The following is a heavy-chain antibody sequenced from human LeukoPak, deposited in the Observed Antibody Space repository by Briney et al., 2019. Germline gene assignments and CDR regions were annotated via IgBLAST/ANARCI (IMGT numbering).Heavy chain of an antibody. V-gene: IGHV4-61*02. J-gene: IGHJ3*02. CDR3: ARAVSGYHRPAFDI. Sequence: SETLSLTCTVSGGSISSGSYYWSWIRQPAGKRLEWSGRIYTSGSTNYNPSLKSRVTISVDTSKNQFSLKLSSVTAADTAVYYCARAVSGYHRPAFDIWGQGTMVTVSS. CDR1: GGSISSGSYY. D-gene: IGHD5-12*01. CDR2: IYTSGST.